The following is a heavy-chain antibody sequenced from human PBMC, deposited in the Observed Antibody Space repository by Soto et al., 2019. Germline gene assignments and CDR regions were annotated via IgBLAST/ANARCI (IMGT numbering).Heavy chain of an antibody. D-gene: IGHD3-10*01. CDR2: IYYSGST. J-gene: IGHJ6*04. Sequence: SETLSLTCTVSCGSISRYYWSWIRQPPGKGLEWIGYIYYSGSTNYNPSLKSRVTISVDTSKNQFSLKLSSVTAADTAVYYCARHSYAAGGLLGVWGKGTTVTVSS. CDR3: ARHSYAAGGLLGV. V-gene: IGHV4-59*08. CDR1: CGSISRYY.